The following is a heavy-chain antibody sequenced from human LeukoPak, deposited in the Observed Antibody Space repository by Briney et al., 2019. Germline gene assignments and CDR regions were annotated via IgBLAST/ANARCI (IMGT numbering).Heavy chain of an antibody. CDR1: DGSITNDD. J-gene: IGHJ4*02. Sequence: PSETLSLTCTVSDGSITNDDWSWVRQPPGKGLEFIGHVHYSGTANYKPSLRSRVTISIATSKQQFFLKLKSVTAADTAVYYCARGYGDFRVEGRYFHSWGQGTLVIVSS. V-gene: IGHV4-59*01. CDR3: ARGYGDFRVEGRYFHS. CDR2: VHYSGTA. D-gene: IGHD4-17*01.